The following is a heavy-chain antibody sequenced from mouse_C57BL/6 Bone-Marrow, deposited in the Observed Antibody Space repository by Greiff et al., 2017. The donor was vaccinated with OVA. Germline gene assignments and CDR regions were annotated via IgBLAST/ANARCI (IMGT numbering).Heavy chain of an antibody. V-gene: IGHV1-74*01. CDR2: IHPSDSDT. CDR1: GYTFTSYW. Sequence: QVQLQQPGAELVKPGASVKVSCKASGYTFTSYWMHWVKQRPGQGLEWIGRIHPSDSDTNYNQKFKGKATLTIDKSSSTAYMQLSSLTSKDSAVDYCAIAGTSGFWYFDDWGTGTTLTVSS. J-gene: IGHJ1*03. CDR3: AIAGTSGFWYFDD. D-gene: IGHD4-1*01.